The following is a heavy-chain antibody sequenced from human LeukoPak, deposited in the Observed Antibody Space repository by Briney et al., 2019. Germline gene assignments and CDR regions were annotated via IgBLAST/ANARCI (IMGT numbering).Heavy chain of an antibody. D-gene: IGHD1-1*01. CDR3: ARDSVPATSAFDI. J-gene: IGHJ3*02. Sequence: TGGSLRLSCAASGFTFSSFIMTWVRQAPGKGLEWVSSISSSSTYIYYADSVKGRFTISRDNAKNSLYLQMNSLRAEDTAVYYCARDSVPATSAFDIWGQGTMVTVSS. CDR2: ISSSSTYI. V-gene: IGHV3-21*01. CDR1: GFTFSSFI.